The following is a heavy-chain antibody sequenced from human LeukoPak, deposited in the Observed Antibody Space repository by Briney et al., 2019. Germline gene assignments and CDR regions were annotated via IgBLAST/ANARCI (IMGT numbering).Heavy chain of an antibody. J-gene: IGHJ4*02. CDR3: ARGGWAHVCIDY. D-gene: IGHD1-26*01. V-gene: IGHV3-21*01. Sequence: PGGSLRLSCAASGFTFSSYSMNWVRQAPGKGLEWVSSISDSSGYIYYADSVKGRFTISRDNAKNSLFLQMNRLRAEDTAVYYCARGGWAHVCIDYWGQGTLVTVSS. CDR1: GFTFSSYS. CDR2: ISDSSGYI.